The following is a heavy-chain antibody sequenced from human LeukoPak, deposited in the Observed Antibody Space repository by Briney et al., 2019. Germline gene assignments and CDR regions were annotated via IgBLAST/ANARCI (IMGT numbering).Heavy chain of an antibody. CDR2: IIPIFGTA. V-gene: IGHV1-69*05. CDR1: GGTFSSYA. Sequence: TVKVSCKASGGTFSSYAISWVRQAPGQGLEWMGRIIPIFGTANYAQKFQGRVTITTDESTSTAYMELSSLRSEDTAVYYCARDGNRIAAVYWGQGTLVTVSS. D-gene: IGHD6-13*01. J-gene: IGHJ4*02. CDR3: ARDGNRIAAVY.